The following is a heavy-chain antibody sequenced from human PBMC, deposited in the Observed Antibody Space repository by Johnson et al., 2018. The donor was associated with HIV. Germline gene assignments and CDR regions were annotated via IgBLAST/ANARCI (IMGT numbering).Heavy chain of an antibody. D-gene: IGHD6-19*01. V-gene: IGHV3-30*04. CDR3: ARERGYSSVLWKLSEDAFDI. J-gene: IGHJ3*02. Sequence: QVHLVESGGGLIQPGGSLRLSCAASGFTFSSYTMHWVRQAPGKGLEWVAVISYDGSNKYFADSVKGRFTISRDNSKNTLYLQMSSLRAEDTAVYYCARERGYSSVLWKLSEDAFDIWGQGTMVTVSS. CDR2: ISYDGSNK. CDR1: GFTFSSYT.